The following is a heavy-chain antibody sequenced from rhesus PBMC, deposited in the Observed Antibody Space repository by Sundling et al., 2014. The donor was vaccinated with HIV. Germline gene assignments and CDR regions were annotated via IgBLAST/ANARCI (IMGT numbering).Heavy chain of an antibody. V-gene: IGHV2S1*01. Sequence: QVTLKESGPALVKPTQTLTLTCTFSGFSLSTSGMGVGWIRQPPGKALEWLASIYWDDDKRHSTSLKSRLTISKDTSKDQVVLTVTNMDPTDTATYFCARRTLYFDYWGQGVLVTVSS. D-gene: IGHD1-14*01. CDR3: ARRTLYFDY. J-gene: IGHJ4*01. CDR2: IYWDDDK. CDR1: GFSLSTSGMG.